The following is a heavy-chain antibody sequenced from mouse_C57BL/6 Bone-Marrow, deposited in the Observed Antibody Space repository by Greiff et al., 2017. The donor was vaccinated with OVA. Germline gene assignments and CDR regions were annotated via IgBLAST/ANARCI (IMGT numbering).Heavy chain of an antibody. CDR1: GYTFTSYW. J-gene: IGHJ2*01. CDR2: IDPSDSYT. CDR3: ATDY. V-gene: IGHV1-50*01. Sequence: QVQLQQPGAELVQPGASVKLSCKASGYTFTSYWMQWVKQRPGQGLEWIGEIDPSDSYTNYNQKFKGKATLTVDTSSSTAYMQLSSLTSEDSAVYYCATDYWGQGTTLTVSS.